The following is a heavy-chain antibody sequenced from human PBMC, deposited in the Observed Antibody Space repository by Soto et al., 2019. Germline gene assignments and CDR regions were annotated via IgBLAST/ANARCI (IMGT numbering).Heavy chain of an antibody. J-gene: IGHJ6*02. D-gene: IGHD6-25*01. CDR2: IIPLFGTA. CDR1: GGTFSSYA. Sequence: SVKVSCKASGGTFSSYAISWVRQAPGQGLEWMGGIIPLFGTANYAQKFQRRVTITADESTSPAYMELSSLRSEDTAVYYCARDPRPSADDYSYYGMDVWGQGTTVTVSS. V-gene: IGHV1-69*13. CDR3: ARDPRPSADDYSYYGMDV.